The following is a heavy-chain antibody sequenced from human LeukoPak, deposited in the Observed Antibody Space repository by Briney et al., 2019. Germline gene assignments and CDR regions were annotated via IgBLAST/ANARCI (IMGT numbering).Heavy chain of an antibody. CDR2: IYSGGST. CDR3: AKEYSSSWGAYDY. V-gene: IGHV3-66*02. J-gene: IGHJ4*02. D-gene: IGHD6-13*01. CDR1: GFTVSSNY. Sequence: GGSLRLSCAASGFTVSSNYMNWVRQAPGKGLEWVSVIYSGGSTYYADSVKGRFTISRDNSKNTLYLQMNSLRAEDTAVYYCAKEYSSSWGAYDYWGQGTLVTVSS.